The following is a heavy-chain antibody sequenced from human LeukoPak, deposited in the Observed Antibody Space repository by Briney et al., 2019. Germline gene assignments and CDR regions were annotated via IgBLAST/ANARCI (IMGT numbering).Heavy chain of an antibody. D-gene: IGHD3-22*01. CDR2: IIPIFGTA. CDR3: ARDSTLSRVITATTTYHYFYYIDV. Sequence: ASVKVSCEASGGTFSSYAISWVRQAPGQGLEWMGGIIPIFGTANYAQNFRGRVTITTDESTRTAYMELSSLRSEDTAIYYCARDSTLSRVITATTTYHYFYYIDVWGKGTTVTISS. CDR1: GGTFSSYA. V-gene: IGHV1-69*05. J-gene: IGHJ6*03.